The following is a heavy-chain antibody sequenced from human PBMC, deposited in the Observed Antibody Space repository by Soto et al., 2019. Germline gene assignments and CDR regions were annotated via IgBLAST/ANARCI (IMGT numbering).Heavy chain of an antibody. CDR1: GVSVRGYY. J-gene: IGHJ1*01. CDR3: ASHNCGGDCYSRYFQH. CDR2: TYHSGST. V-gene: IGHV4-59*02. D-gene: IGHD2-21*02. Sequence: SETLSLTCNVSGVSVRGYYWSWIRQPPGKGLEWIGYTYHSGSTNYNPSLKSRVTISVDTSKNQFSLKLTSVTAADTAMYFCASHNCGGDCYSRYFQHWGQGTLVTVSS.